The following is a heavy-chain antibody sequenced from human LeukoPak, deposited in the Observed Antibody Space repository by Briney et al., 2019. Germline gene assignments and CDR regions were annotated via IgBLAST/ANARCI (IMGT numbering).Heavy chain of an antibody. V-gene: IGHV1-46*01. J-gene: IGHJ4*02. CDR2: INPSGGST. CDR1: GYTFTSYY. Sequence: ASVKVPCKASGYTFTSYYMHWVRQAPGQGLEWMGIINPSGGSTSYAQKFQGRVTMTTDTSTNIAYMELRSLRSDDTAVYYCARDGYFDYWGQGTLVTVSS. CDR3: ARDGYFDY.